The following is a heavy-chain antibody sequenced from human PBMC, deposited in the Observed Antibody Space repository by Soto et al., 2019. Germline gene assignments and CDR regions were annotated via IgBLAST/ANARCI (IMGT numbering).Heavy chain of an antibody. Sequence: HPGGSLRLSYAAFGFTVSGDYVSWVRQAPGKGLECVSVIHFGGNTYYADSVKGRFTVSRDNSKNTLYLQMNSLRVEDTAIYFCTKVSPQWLVHDYWGQGTLVTVSS. D-gene: IGHD6-19*01. V-gene: IGHV3-53*01. CDR1: GFTVSGDY. J-gene: IGHJ4*02. CDR3: TKVSPQWLVHDY. CDR2: IHFGGNT.